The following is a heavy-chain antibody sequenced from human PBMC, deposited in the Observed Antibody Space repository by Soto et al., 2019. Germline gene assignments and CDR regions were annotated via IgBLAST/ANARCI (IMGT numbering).Heavy chain of an antibody. V-gene: IGHV4-39*01. D-gene: IGHD1-26*01. CDR2: IYYSGST. J-gene: IGHJ4*02. CDR3: ARMYSGSYYCPFDY. CDR1: GGSISSSSYY. Sequence: SETLSLTCTFSGGSISSSSYYWGWIRQPPGKGLEWIGSIYYSGSTYYNPSLKSRVTISVDTSKNQFSLKLSSVTAADTAVYYCARMYSGSYYCPFDYWGQGTLVTVSS.